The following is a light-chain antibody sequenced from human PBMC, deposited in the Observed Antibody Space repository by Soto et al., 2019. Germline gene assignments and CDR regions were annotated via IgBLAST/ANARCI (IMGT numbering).Light chain of an antibody. CDR3: QQYDNLPPYT. J-gene: IGKJ2*01. CDR2: DAS. V-gene: IGKV1-33*01. CDR1: QDISNY. Sequence: DIQMTQSPSSLSASVGARVTITCQASQDISNYLNWYQQKPGKAPKLLIYDASNLETGVPSRFSGSGSGTDFTFTISSLKPEDIATYYCQQYDNLPPYTFGQGTKLEIK.